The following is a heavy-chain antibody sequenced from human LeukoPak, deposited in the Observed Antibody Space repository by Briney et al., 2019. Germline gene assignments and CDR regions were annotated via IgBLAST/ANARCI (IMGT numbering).Heavy chain of an antibody. CDR1: GGSISSYY. D-gene: IGHD6-13*01. CDR3: ARVVGSSSWFGLYYYYGMDV. V-gene: IGHV4-59*12. CDR2: IYYSGST. Sequence: SETLSLTCTVSGGSISSYYWSWIRQPPGKGLEWIGYIYYSGSTNYNPSLKSRVTISVDTSKNQFSLKLSSVTAADTAVYYCARVVGSSSWFGLYYYYGMDVWGQGTTVTVSS. J-gene: IGHJ6*02.